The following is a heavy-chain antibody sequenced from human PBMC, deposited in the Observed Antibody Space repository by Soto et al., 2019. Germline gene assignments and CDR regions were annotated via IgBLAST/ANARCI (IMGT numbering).Heavy chain of an antibody. CDR2: ICYSGST. D-gene: IGHD3-10*01. V-gene: IGHV4-59*01. CDR1: GGSISSYY. J-gene: IGHJ5*02. Sequence: SETLSLTCTVSGGSISSYYWSWIRQPPGKGLEWIGFICYSGSTKYNPSLKSRVTISVDTSQNQLSLKLSSVTAADTAVYYCARESAGSGKNNWFDPWGQGTLVTVSS. CDR3: ARESAGSGKNNWFDP.